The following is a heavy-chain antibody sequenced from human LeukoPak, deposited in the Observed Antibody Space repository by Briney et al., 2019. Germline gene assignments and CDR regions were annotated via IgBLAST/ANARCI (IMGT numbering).Heavy chain of an antibody. CDR3: TRDPPFDP. CDR2: RSKANSYAT. Sequence: GGSLRLSCAASGFTFSGSAMHWVRQASGKGLEWVGRRSKANSYATAYAASVKGRFTISRDDSKNTAYLQMNSLKTEDTAVYYCTRDPPFDPWGQGTLVTVSS. CDR1: GFTFSGSA. J-gene: IGHJ5*02. V-gene: IGHV3-73*01.